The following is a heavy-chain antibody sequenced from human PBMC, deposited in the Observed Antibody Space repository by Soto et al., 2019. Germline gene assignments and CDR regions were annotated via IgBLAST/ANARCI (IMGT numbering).Heavy chain of an antibody. J-gene: IGHJ6*02. V-gene: IGHV3-21*01. D-gene: IGHD6-6*01. Sequence: GGSLRLSCAASGFTFSSYSMNWVRQAPGKGLEWVSSISSSSSYIYYADSVKGRFTISRDNAKNSLYLQMNSLRAEDTAVYYCARGEYSSSSGLPALYYYYGMDVWGQGTTVTVSS. CDR2: ISSSSSYI. CDR1: GFTFSSYS. CDR3: ARGEYSSSSGLPALYYYYGMDV.